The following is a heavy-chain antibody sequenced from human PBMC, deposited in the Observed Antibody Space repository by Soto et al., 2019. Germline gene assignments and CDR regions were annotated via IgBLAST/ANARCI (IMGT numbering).Heavy chain of an antibody. J-gene: IGHJ5*02. CDR2: IYHSGST. CDR1: GVSISSGGYS. D-gene: IGHD3-3*01. V-gene: IGHV4-30-2*01. Sequence: TLTLTCAFSGVSISSGGYSWSWIRQPPGKGLEWIGYIYHSGSTYYNPSLKSRVTISVDRSKNQFSLKLSSVTAADTAVYYCARGGRDYDFWSGKNWFELWGQGTWYTVSS. CDR3: ARGGRDYDFWSGKNWFEL.